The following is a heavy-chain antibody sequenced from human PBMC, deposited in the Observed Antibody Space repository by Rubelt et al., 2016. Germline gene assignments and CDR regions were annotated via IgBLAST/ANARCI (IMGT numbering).Heavy chain of an antibody. CDR3: ARGESYCGGGSCFDWFDP. CDR2: INHSGST. J-gene: IGHJ5*02. Sequence: QVQLQQWGAGLLKPSETLSLTCAVYGGSFSGYYWSWIRQPPGKGLEWIGEINHSGSTNYNPSLKSRVTISVDTSKNQFSLKVSSVTAADTSVYYCARGESYCGGGSCFDWFDPWGQGTLVTVSS. D-gene: IGHD2-15*01. V-gene: IGHV4-34*01. CDR1: GGSFSGYY.